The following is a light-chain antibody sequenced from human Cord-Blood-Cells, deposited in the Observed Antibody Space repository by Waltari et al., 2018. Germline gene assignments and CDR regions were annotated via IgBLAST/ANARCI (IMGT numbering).Light chain of an antibody. J-gene: IGLJ2*01. V-gene: IGLV2-14*01. CDR1: SSDVGGYNY. CDR3: SSYTSSSTLV. Sequence: QSALTQPASGSGSPGQSITISCTGTSSDVGGYNYVSWYQQPPGKAPKLLIYDVSKRPSVVSNRFSGSKSGNTASLTISGLQAEDEADYYCSSYTSSSTLVFGGGTKLTVL. CDR2: DVS.